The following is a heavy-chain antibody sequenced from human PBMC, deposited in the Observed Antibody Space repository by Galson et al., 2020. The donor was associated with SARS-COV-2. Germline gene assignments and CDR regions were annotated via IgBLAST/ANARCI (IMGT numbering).Heavy chain of an antibody. CDR2: ISHSGST. CDR1: GASISSGGYS. J-gene: IGHJ4*02. V-gene: IGHV4-30-2*01. Sequence: SETLSLTCAVSGASISSGGYSWSWIRQPPGKGLEWIGYISHSGSTYYNPSLKSRVTISVDRSKNQFSLKLSSVTAADTAVYYGARESRWDLFLDHWGQGTLVTVSS. CDR3: ARESRWDLFLDH. D-gene: IGHD1-26*01.